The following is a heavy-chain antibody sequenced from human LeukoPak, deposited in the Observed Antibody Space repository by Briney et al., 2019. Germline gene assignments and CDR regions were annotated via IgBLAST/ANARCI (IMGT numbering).Heavy chain of an antibody. V-gene: IGHV3-7*02. CDR1: GFTFCNYW. D-gene: IGHD2-2*01. CDR3: ARAIRGY. CDR2: IKEDGSEK. Sequence: GGSLRLSCSASGFTFCNYWMSWGRQAPGKGLEWVANIKEDGSEKYYVDSVDGRFTISRDNAKDSLYLQMNSLRAEDTAVYYCARAIRGYWGQGTLVTVSS. J-gene: IGHJ4*02.